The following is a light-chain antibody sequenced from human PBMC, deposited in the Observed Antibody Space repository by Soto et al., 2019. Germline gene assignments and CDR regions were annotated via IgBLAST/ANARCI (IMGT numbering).Light chain of an antibody. CDR2: KVS. CDR1: QSIEYSDGRTF. CDR3: MQGRYWAT. V-gene: IGKV2-30*01. Sequence: DVVMTQSPLSLSVTLGQPASISCSSTQSIEYSDGRTFLNWFQQRPGQSPRRLLYKVSNRDSGVLDRFSGSGSGTNFTLKISRVEAEDVGVYFCMQGRYWATFGQGTKLEIK. J-gene: IGKJ2*01.